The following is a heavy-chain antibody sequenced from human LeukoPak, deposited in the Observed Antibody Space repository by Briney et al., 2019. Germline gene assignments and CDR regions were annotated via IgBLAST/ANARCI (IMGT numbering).Heavy chain of an antibody. D-gene: IGHD6-19*01. CDR1: GFTFSSYW. CDR3: AREGYSSGWYGYYYYMDV. V-gene: IGHV3-74*01. Sequence: GGSLRLSCAASGFTFSSYWMHWVRQAPGKGLVWVSRINSDGSSTSYADSVKGRFTISRDNAKNTPYLQMNSLRAEDTAVYYCAREGYSSGWYGYYYYMDVWGKGTTVTVSS. J-gene: IGHJ6*03. CDR2: INSDGSST.